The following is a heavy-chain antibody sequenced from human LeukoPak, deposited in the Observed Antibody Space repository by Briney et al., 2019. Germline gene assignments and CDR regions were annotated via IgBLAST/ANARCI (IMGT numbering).Heavy chain of an antibody. CDR1: GFTFSSYA. V-gene: IGHV1-69*01. CDR3: ARDFSSWYERPHTGFDY. J-gene: IGHJ4*02. Sequence: PGGSLRLSCAASGFTFSSYAISWVRQAPGQGLEWMGAIIPIFGTANYAQKFQGRVTITADESTSTAYMELSSLRSEDTAVYYCARDFSSWYERPHTGFDYWGQGTLVTVSS. D-gene: IGHD6-13*01. CDR2: IIPIFGTA.